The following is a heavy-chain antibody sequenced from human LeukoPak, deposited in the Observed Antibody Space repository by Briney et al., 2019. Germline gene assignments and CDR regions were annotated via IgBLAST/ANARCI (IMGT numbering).Heavy chain of an antibody. CDR1: GGSVSSSSYY. Sequence: PSETLSLTCTVSGGSVSSSSYYWGWIRQPPGKGLEWIGSIYYSGSTNYNPSLKSRVTIPVDTSKNQFSLKLSSVTAADTAVYYCARGARATVTTKRYYYYYYMDVWGKGTTVTVSS. CDR3: ARGARATVTTKRYYYYYYMDV. CDR2: IYYSGST. D-gene: IGHD4-17*01. V-gene: IGHV4-39*07. J-gene: IGHJ6*03.